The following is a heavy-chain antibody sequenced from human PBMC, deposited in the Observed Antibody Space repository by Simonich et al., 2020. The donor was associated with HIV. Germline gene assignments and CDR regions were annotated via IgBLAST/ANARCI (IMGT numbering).Heavy chain of an antibody. CDR2: ITHSGST. J-gene: IGHJ4*02. V-gene: IGHV4-34*01. D-gene: IGHD4-17*01. CDR1: GGSFSGYH. CDR3: TRGYGDYGDY. Sequence: QVQLQQWGAGLLKPSETLSLTCAVYGGSFSGYHWSWIRQPPGKGLEWIGDITHSGSTNYNPSLKSRVTISVDASKNQFSLKLSSVTAADTAVYYCTRGYGDYGDYWGQGTLVTVSS.